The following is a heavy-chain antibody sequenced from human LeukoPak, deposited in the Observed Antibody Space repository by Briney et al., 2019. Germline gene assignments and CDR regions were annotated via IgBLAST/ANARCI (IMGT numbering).Heavy chain of an antibody. CDR3: ARDPSGAGGPFDY. CDR1: GFTFRSYE. V-gene: IGHV3-48*03. J-gene: IGHJ4*02. Sequence: GGSLRLSCVASGFTFRSYEMNWVRQAPGKGLEWVSYISRSGTTIYYEDSVKGRFTISRDSSKNSLYLQMNSLRAEDTAVYFCARDPSGAGGPFDYWGQGALVTVSS. CDR2: ISRSGTTI. D-gene: IGHD3-10*01.